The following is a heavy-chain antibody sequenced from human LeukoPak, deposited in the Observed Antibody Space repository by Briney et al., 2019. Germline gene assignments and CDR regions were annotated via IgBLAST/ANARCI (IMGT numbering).Heavy chain of an antibody. CDR3: ARDRYSRPLYGMDV. CDR2: INHSGST. V-gene: IGHV4-34*01. Sequence: PSETLSLTCAVYGGSFSGYYWSWIRQPPGKGLEWIGEINHSGSTNYNPSLKSRVTISVDTSKNQFSLKLSSVTAADTAVYYCARDRYSRPLYGMDVWGQGTTVTVSS. D-gene: IGHD6-13*01. J-gene: IGHJ6*02. CDR1: GGSFSGYY.